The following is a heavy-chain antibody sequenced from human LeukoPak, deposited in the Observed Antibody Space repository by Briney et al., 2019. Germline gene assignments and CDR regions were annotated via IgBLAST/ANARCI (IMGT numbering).Heavy chain of an antibody. CDR1: GFTVSSNY. CDR2: IRSKTYGGTT. CDR3: AKPATSILIYFDS. Sequence: TGGSLRLSCAASGFTVSSNYMSWVRQAPGKGLEWVGFIRSKTYGGTTEYAASVKGRFTISRDDSKSIAYLQMNGLETEDTAVYYCAKPATSILIYFDSWGQGTLVTVSS. J-gene: IGHJ4*02. D-gene: IGHD2-2*01. V-gene: IGHV3-71*01.